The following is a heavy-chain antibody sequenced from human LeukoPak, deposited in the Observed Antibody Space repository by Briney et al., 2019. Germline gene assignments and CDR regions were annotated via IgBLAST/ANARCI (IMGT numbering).Heavy chain of an antibody. J-gene: IGHJ5*02. D-gene: IGHD6-19*01. CDR1: GFTFSSYA. V-gene: IGHV3-23*01. CDR2: ISGSGGST. CDR3: AKVQNQQWLADTQFDP. Sequence: GGSLRLSCAASGFTFSSYAMSWVRQAPGKGLEWVSAISGSGGSTYYADSVKGRFTISRDNSKNTLYLQMNSLRAEDTAVYYCAKVQNQQWLADTQFDPWCQGTLVTVSS.